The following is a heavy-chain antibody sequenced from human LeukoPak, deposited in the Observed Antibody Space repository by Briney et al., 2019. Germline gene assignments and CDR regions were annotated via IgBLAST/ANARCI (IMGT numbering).Heavy chain of an antibody. CDR1: GFTFSSYG. CDR2: IRYDGSNK. V-gene: IGHV3-30*02. J-gene: IGHJ2*01. CDR3: ARDRVRYFDL. Sequence: GGSLRLSCAASGFTFSSYGMHWVRQAPGKGLEWVTFIRYDGSNKYYADSVKGRFTISRDNAKNTLYLQMNSLRAEDTAVYYCARDRVRYFDLWGRGTLVTVSS.